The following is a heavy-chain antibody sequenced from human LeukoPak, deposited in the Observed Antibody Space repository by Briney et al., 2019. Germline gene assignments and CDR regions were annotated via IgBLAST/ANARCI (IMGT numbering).Heavy chain of an antibody. D-gene: IGHD2-2*01. J-gene: IGHJ5*02. CDR2: IKSKTDGGTT. Sequence: GGSLRLSCAASGFTFSNAWMSWVRQAPGKGLEWVGRIKSKTDGGTTDYAAPVKGRFTISRDDSKNTLYLQMNSLKPEDTAVYYCTTAPNIVVVPAATPWGQGTPVTVSS. CDR1: GFTFSNAW. V-gene: IGHV3-15*01. CDR3: TTAPNIVVVPAATP.